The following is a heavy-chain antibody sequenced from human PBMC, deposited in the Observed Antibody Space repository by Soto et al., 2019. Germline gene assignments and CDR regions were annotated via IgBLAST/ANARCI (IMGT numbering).Heavy chain of an antibody. CDR1: GFTFSSYG. Sequence: GGSLRLSCAASGFTFSSYGMHWVRQAPGKGLEWVAVISYDGSNKYYADSVKGRFTISRDNSKNTLYLQMNSLRAEDTAVYYCAKDLRFLEWPQDPHYYYYGMDVWGQGTTVTVSS. J-gene: IGHJ6*02. D-gene: IGHD3-3*01. CDR2: ISYDGSNK. CDR3: AKDLRFLEWPQDPHYYYYGMDV. V-gene: IGHV3-30*18.